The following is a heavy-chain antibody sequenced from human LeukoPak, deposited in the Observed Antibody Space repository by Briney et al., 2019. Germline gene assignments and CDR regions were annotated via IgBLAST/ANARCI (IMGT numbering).Heavy chain of an antibody. CDR1: GGPFSGYY. J-gene: IGHJ4*02. CDR2: INHSGTT. V-gene: IGHV4-34*01. D-gene: IGHD5-18*01. Sequence: PSETLSLTCAVYGGPFSGYYWSWIRQPPGKGLEWIGEINHSGTTNYNPSLKSRVTISVDTSKNQFSLKLSSVTAADTAVYYCARYVRGYSYGYDYFDYWGQGTLVTVSS. CDR3: ARYVRGYSYGYDYFDY.